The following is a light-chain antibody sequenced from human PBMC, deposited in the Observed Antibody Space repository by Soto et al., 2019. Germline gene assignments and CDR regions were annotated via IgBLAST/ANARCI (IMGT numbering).Light chain of an antibody. CDR2: GAS. V-gene: IGKV3-20*01. CDR3: QQYGSSRWT. CDR1: QTVYNGF. Sequence: ENVLPQSPGTLSLSPGERATLACRASQTVYNGFLAWYQQKPGQAPRLLIYGASSRATGIPDRFSGSGSGTDFTLTISRLEPEDFAVYYCQQYGSSRWTFGQGTKVDIK. J-gene: IGKJ1*01.